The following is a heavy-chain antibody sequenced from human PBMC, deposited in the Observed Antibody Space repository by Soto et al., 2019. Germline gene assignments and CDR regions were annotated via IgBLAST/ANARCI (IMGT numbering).Heavy chain of an antibody. J-gene: IGHJ4*02. D-gene: IGHD2-21*02. CDR3: AKDSSHIVVVTATD. V-gene: IGHV3-23*01. Sequence: EVQLLESGGGLVQPGGSLRLSCAASGFTFSSYAMSWVRQAPGQGLEWVSAISGSGGSTYYADSVKGRFTISRDNSKNTLYLQMNSLRAEDTAVYYCAKDSSHIVVVTATDWGQGTLVTVSS. CDR2: ISGSGGST. CDR1: GFTFSSYA.